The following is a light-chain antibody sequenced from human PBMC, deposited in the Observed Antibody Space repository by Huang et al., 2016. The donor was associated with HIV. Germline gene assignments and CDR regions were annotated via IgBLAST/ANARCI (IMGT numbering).Light chain of an antibody. V-gene: IGKV1-NL1*01. CDR1: QSISNS. CDR3: QQYYITPYS. CDR2: AAS. Sequence: DIQMTQSPSSLSASVGDRVTITCRASQSISNSLAWYQQNPGKAPTLLLSAASTLESGVPSRFSGSGSGTEYTLTINSLQPDDFATYHCQQYYITPYSFGQGTKLEIK. J-gene: IGKJ2*01.